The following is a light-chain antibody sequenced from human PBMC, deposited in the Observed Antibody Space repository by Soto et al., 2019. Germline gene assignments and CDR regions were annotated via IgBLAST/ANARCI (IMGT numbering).Light chain of an antibody. CDR3: QRRGKWPRT. Sequence: EIVLTQSPATLSLSPGERATLSCRASQSVSSYLAWYQQKPGQAPRLLIYGASNRATDIPARFSGSGSGTDFTLIISSLEPEDFAVYYCQRRGKWPRTFGQGNKLEI. V-gene: IGKV3-11*01. CDR2: GAS. J-gene: IGKJ2*01. CDR1: QSVSSY.